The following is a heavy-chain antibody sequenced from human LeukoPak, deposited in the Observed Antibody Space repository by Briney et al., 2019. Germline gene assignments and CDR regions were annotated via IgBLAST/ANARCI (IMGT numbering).Heavy chain of an antibody. J-gene: IGHJ6*03. V-gene: IGHV3-7*01. D-gene: IGHD6-25*01. Sequence: GGSLRLSCAASGFTFSSYWMSWVRQAPGKGLEWVANIKQDGSEKYYVDTVKGRFTISRDNAKNSLYLQMNSLRAEDTAVYYCARFAAGGSYYYYMDVWGKGTTVTVSS. CDR2: IKQDGSEK. CDR1: GFTFSSYW. CDR3: ARFAAGGSYYYYMDV.